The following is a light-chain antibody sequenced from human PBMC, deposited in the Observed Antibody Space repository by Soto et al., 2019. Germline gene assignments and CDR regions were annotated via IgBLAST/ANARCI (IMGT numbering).Light chain of an antibody. CDR1: QSISSW. CDR2: KAS. J-gene: IGKJ2*01. CDR3: QQYTSYPYT. Sequence: DIQMTQSPSTLSASVGDRVTITCRASQSISSWLAWYQQKPGKAPKLLIYKASSLDSGVPSRFSGSGSGTEFPLTISSLQPDDFATYYCQQYTSYPYTFGQGTKLAI. V-gene: IGKV1-5*03.